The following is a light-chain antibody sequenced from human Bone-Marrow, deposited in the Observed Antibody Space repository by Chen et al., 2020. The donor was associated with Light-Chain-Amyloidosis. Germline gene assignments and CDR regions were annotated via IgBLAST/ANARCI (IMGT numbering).Light chain of an antibody. Sequence: QSVLTQPASVSGSPGQSITISCTGTSSDVGGDNHVSWYQQHPDKAPKLMIYEVTNRPSWVPDRCSGSKSDNTASLTSSGLQTEDEADYFCSSYTITNTLVFGSGTRVTVL. V-gene: IGLV2-14*01. CDR3: SSYTITNTLV. J-gene: IGLJ1*01. CDR2: EVT. CDR1: SSDVGGDNH.